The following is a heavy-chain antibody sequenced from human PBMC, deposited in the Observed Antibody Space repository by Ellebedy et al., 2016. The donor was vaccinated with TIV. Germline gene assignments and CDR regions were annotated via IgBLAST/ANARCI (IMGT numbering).Heavy chain of an antibody. CDR1: GGSISSYY. CDR3: ARGSELVGAYGGPDAFDI. V-gene: IGHV4-59*01. J-gene: IGHJ3*02. Sequence: MPSETLSLTCTVSGGSISSYYWSWIRQPPGKGLEWIGYIYYSGSTNYNPSLKSRLTISVDTSKNQFSLKLSSVTAADTAVYYCARGSELVGAYGGPDAFDIWGQGTMVTVSS. CDR2: IYYSGST. D-gene: IGHD1-26*01.